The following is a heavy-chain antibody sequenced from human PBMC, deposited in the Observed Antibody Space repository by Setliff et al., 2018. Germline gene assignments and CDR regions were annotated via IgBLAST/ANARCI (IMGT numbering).Heavy chain of an antibody. CDR1: GFSFSNYA. CDR3: GRGSDMSPNYIDV. Sequence: GGSLRLSCEASGFSFSNYAMNWVRQAPGKGLEWVASLSSRNDYIYHADSVKGRFTISRDNAKTSLYLQMDSLRVEDTAVYYCGRGSDMSPNYIDVWGKGTTVTVSS. CDR2: LSSRNDYI. D-gene: IGHD3-3*01. J-gene: IGHJ6*03. V-gene: IGHV3-21*01.